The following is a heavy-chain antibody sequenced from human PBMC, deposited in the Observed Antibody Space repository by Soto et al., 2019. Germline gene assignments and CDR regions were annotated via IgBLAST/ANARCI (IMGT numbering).Heavy chain of an antibody. D-gene: IGHD3-3*01. V-gene: IGHV3-21*06. J-gene: IGHJ4*02. Sequence: GGPLRLSCAASGFTFSIYTINWVRQAPGKGLEWVSCISGSSDCIKYADSVKGRFTISRDNAKNTLYLQMNSLRVEDTAVYFCARDPSGSLPGFDYWGQGTLVTVSS. CDR1: GFTFSIYT. CDR3: ARDPSGSLPGFDY. CDR2: ISGSSDCI.